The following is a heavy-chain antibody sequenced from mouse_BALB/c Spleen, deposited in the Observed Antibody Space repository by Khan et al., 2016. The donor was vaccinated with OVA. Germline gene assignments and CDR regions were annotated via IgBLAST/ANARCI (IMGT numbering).Heavy chain of an antibody. V-gene: IGHV5-9-1*01. J-gene: IGHJ3*01. CDR3: TNGNYGWFAY. Sequence: EVELVESGGGLVEPGGSLKLSCAASGFTFSSFVMSWVRQTPEKRLEWVATISSAATYTYYPDSVKGRFTISRDNAKNTLYLQMNSLRSDYTAIYYCTNGNYGWFAYRGQGTLVTVST. D-gene: IGHD2-1*01. CDR1: GFTFSSFV. CDR2: ISSAATYT.